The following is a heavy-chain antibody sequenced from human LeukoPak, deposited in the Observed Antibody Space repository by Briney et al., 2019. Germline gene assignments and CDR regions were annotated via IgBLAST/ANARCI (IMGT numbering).Heavy chain of an antibody. D-gene: IGHD3-22*01. CDR2: ISSSGSTI. CDR3: ARRTYYYDSDYYYVSFFDY. V-gene: IGHV3-11*04. Sequence: GGSLRLSCATSGFTFSDYYFSCIRQAPGKGLEWVSYISSSGSTIYYADSMQGRFTISRDDAKNSLYLQMNSLRAEDTAVYYCARRTYYYDSDYYYVSFFDYWGQGTLVTVSS. CDR1: GFTFSDYY. J-gene: IGHJ4*02.